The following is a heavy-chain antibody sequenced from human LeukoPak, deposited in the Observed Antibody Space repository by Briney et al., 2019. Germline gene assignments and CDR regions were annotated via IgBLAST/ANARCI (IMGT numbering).Heavy chain of an antibody. J-gene: IGHJ4*02. CDR3: ARASGMGTQTGSSCLDY. CDR2: IIPIFGTA. D-gene: IGHD6-13*01. V-gene: IGHV1-69*05. Sequence: SVWVSSTGSGGTFTTYPISWVRQAPGQGLEWVGGIIPIFGTANFAQKFQGRVTITTDESTSTASMELSSLRSEDTAVYYCARASGMGTQTGSSCLDYWGQGTLVTVSS. CDR1: GGTFTTYP.